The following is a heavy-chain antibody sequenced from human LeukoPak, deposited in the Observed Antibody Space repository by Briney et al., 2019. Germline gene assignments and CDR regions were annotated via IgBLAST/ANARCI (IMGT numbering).Heavy chain of an antibody. CDR2: IGITGKT. CDR1: GFTFSTYE. D-gene: IGHD3-22*01. V-gene: IGHV3-13*01. CDR3: ARDLGTGSAYTNRFDL. Sequence: GGPLRLSCTASGFTFSTYEMHWVRQETGKGLEWVSAIGITGKTYYLPSVKGRFTISRENAKNSVYLQMNSLRAGDTAVYYCARDLGTGSAYTNRFDLWGQGTLVTVSS. J-gene: IGHJ5*02.